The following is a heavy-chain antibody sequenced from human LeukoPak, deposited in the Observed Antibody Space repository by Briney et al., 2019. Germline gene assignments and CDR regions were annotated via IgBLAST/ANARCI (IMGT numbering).Heavy chain of an antibody. D-gene: IGHD2-2*01. V-gene: IGHV1-69*01. CDR1: GGTFSGYA. CDR3: ARVDDIVVVPAAMGVRSGAYYYYGMDV. Sequence: GASVKVSCKASGGTFSGYAISWVRQAPGQGLEWMGGIIPSFGTANYAQKFQGRVTITADESTSTAYMELSSLRSEDTAVYYCARVDDIVVVPAAMGVRSGAYYYYGMDVWGKGTTVTVSS. CDR2: IIPSFGTA. J-gene: IGHJ6*04.